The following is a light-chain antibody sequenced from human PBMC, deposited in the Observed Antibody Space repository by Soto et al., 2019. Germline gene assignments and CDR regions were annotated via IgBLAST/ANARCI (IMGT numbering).Light chain of an antibody. V-gene: IGKV3-11*01. CDR3: QQRSNWQLT. CDR2: DAS. CDR1: QSVSKY. Sequence: EIVLTQSPATLSLSPGERATLSCRTSQSVSKYLAWYQQRPGQAPRLLIYDASNRTTGIPARFSGSGSGTDFTLTISSLEPEDVAVYYCQQRSNWQLTFGGGTKVEIK. J-gene: IGKJ4*01.